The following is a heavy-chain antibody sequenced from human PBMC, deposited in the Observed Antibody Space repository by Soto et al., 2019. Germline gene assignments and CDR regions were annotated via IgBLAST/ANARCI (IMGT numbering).Heavy chain of an antibody. V-gene: IGHV3-53*01. Sequence: EVQLVESGGGLIQPGGSLRLSCAASGFTVSSNYMSWVRQAPGKGLEWVSVIYSGGSTYYADSVKGRFTISRDNSKNTLYLQMNSLRAEDTAVYYCARDEVAVAGYYFDDWGQGTLVTVSS. CDR1: GFTVSSNY. J-gene: IGHJ4*02. CDR3: ARDEVAVAGYYFDD. D-gene: IGHD6-19*01. CDR2: IYSGGST.